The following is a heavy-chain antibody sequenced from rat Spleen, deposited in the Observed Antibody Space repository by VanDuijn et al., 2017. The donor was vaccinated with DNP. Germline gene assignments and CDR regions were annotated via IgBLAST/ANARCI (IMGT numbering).Heavy chain of an antibody. CDR3: ATLGGIIYDF. V-gene: IGHV3-1*01. CDR1: NYSITSTF. CDR2: INYSGST. Sequence: EMQLQESGPGLLKPSQSLSLTCSVTNYSITSTFWAWIRKLPGNKMEWIGYINYSGSTGYNPSLKSRISITRDTSKNQFFLHLNSVTTEDTATYYCATLGGIIYDFWGQGVMVTVSS. D-gene: IGHD1-11*01. J-gene: IGHJ2*01.